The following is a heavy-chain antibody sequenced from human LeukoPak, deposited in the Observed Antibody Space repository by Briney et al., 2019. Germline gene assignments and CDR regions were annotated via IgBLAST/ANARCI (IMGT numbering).Heavy chain of an antibody. CDR2: INGDGSST. V-gene: IGHV3-74*01. CDR1: GFTFSSYW. J-gene: IGHJ4*02. CDR3: ARGGAHDFDY. D-gene: IGHD1-26*01. Sequence: GGSLKLSCAASGFTFSSYWMHWVRQAPGKGLVWVSRINGDGSSTAYADSVKGRFTISRDNAKNTLYLQMNSLRAEDTAVYYCARGGAHDFDYWGQGTLVTVSS.